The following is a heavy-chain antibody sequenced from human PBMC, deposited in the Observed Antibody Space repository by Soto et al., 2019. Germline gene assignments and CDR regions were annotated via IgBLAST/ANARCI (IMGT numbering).Heavy chain of an antibody. V-gene: IGHV3-21*01. Sequence: PGGSLRLSCAASGFTFTIYSLNWVRQAPGKGLEWVSSISSRSNFIYYADSVKGRFTISRDNAKNSVYLQMNSLRAEDTALYYCATAPTHDTIGPGYWGQGALVTVSS. CDR2: ISSRSNFI. CDR1: GFTFTIYS. CDR3: ATAPTHDTIGPGY. D-gene: IGHD3-9*01. J-gene: IGHJ4*02.